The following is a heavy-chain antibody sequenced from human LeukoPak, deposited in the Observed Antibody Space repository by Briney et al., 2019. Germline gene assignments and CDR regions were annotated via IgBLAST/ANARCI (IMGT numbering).Heavy chain of an antibody. V-gene: IGHV3-7*04. J-gene: IGHJ4*02. CDR3: TRVGYIDEGIDY. CDR2: IKQDGSKK. Sequence: GGSLRLSCVASGFPFSSCWMTWVRQAPGKGLEWVANIKQDGSKKSYVDSVKGRFTISRDNAKNSLYLQMNSLRAEDTAIYYCTRVGYIDEGIDYWGQGTLVTVSS. D-gene: IGHD5-24*01. CDR1: GFPFSSCW.